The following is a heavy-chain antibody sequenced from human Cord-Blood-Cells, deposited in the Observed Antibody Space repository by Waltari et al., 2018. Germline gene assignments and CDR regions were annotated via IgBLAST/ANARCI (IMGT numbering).Heavy chain of an antibody. CDR2: INHSGST. Sequence: QVQLQQWGAGLLKPSETLSLTCAVYGGSFSGYYWSWIRQPPGKGLEWIGEINHSGSTNYNPSVKSRVTISVDTSKNQFSLKLSSVTAADTAVYYCARATGDGAFDIWGQGTMVTVSS. V-gene: IGHV4-34*01. J-gene: IGHJ3*02. CDR3: ARATGDGAFDI. D-gene: IGHD7-27*01. CDR1: GGSFSGYY.